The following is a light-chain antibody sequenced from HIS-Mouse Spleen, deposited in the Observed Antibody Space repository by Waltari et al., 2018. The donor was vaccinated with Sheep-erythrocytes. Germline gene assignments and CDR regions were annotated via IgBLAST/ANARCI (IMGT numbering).Light chain of an antibody. J-gene: IGKJ4*01. Sequence: EIVLTQSPATMSFSPGERATLACRASQSVSSYLLWYQQKPGQAPRLLIYDASNRATGIPARFSGSGSGTDFTLTISSLEPEDFAVYYCQQRSNWPPLTFGGGTKVEIK. CDR2: DAS. CDR3: QQRSNWPPLT. V-gene: IGKV3-11*01. CDR1: QSVSSY.